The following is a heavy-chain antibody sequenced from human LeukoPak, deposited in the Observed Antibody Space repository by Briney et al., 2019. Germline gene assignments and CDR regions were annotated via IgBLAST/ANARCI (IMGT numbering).Heavy chain of an antibody. Sequence: SVKVSCKASGGTFTSYAISWVRQAPGRGLEWMGGIIPIFGTANYAQKLQGRVTITADESTSTDYMELRSLRSEDTAVYYCARSAIAATTSRPFDIWGQGTMVTVSS. D-gene: IGHD6-13*01. CDR3: ARSAIAATTSRPFDI. CDR2: IIPIFGTA. J-gene: IGHJ3*02. CDR1: GGTFTSYA. V-gene: IGHV1-69*13.